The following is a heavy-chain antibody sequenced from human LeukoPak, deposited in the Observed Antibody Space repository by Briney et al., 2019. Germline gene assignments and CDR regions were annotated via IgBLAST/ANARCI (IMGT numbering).Heavy chain of an antibody. CDR3: VRESTSSGYYYAPAY. CDR2: ISGSGATT. Sequence: GGSLRLSCAASGFSFRTYAMTWVRQAPGKGLEWVSSISGSGATTYNADPLKGRFTISRDNSKNTLYLQMNSLSAEATAVYYCVRESTSSGYYYAPAYWGQGTLVTVS. J-gene: IGHJ4*02. D-gene: IGHD3-22*01. CDR1: GFSFRTYA. V-gene: IGHV3-23*01.